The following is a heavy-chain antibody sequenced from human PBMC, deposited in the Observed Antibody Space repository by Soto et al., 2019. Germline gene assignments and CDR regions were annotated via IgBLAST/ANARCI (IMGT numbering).Heavy chain of an antibody. CDR1: GYTFNSHG. CDR3: ERWRSNYDSSEDLDY. CDR2: INSYNGHT. J-gene: IGHJ4*02. D-gene: IGHD3-22*01. V-gene: IGHV1-18*04. Sequence: GASVKVSCKAFGYTFNSHGISWVRQAPGQGLEWMGWINSYNGHTKYAQKLQGRVTMTTDTSASKAYLELRSLRSDDTAVYYCERWRSNYDSSEDLDYWGQGTLVTVSS.